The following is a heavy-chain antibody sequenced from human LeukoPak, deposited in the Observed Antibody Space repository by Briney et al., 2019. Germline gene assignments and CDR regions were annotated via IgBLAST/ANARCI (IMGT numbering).Heavy chain of an antibody. V-gene: IGHV3-21*01. CDR2: ISSSSSYI. J-gene: IGHJ3*02. CDR1: GFTFSSYS. CDR3: ARVGDGYNLGAFDI. D-gene: IGHD5-24*01. Sequence: GGSLRLSCAASGFTFSSYSMNWVRQAPGKGLEWVSSISSSSSYIYYADSVKGRFTISRDNAKNSLYLQMNSLRAEDTAVYYCARVGDGYNLGAFDIWGQGTMVTVPS.